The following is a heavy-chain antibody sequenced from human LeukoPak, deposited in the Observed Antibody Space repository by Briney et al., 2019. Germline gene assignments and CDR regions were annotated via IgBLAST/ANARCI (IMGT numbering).Heavy chain of an antibody. CDR2: TYYRSKWYN. CDR1: GDSVSSNSAA. D-gene: IGHD6-19*01. V-gene: IGHV6-1*01. J-gene: IGHJ4*02. CDR3: ARADSRIAVAGTWVRYFDY. Sequence: SQTLSLTCAISGDSVSSNSAAWNCIRQSPSRGLEWLGRTYYRSKWYNDYAVSVKSRITINPDTSKNQFSLQLNSVTPEDTAVYYCARADSRIAVAGTWVRYFDYWGQGTLVTVSS.